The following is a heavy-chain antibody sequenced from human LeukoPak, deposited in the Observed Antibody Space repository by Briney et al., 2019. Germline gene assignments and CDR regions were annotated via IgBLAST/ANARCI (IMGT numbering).Heavy chain of an antibody. D-gene: IGHD2-15*01. CDR1: GFTFSSYA. J-gene: IGHJ3*02. CDR3: ARSRLAVVVVAGSDAFDI. CDR2: ISYDGSNK. Sequence: GGSLRLSCAASGFTFSSYAMHWVRQAPGKGLEWVAVISYDGSNKYYADSVKGRFTISRDNSKNTLYLQMNSLRAEDTAVYYCARSRLAVVVVAGSDAFDIWGQGTMVTVSS. V-gene: IGHV3-30-3*01.